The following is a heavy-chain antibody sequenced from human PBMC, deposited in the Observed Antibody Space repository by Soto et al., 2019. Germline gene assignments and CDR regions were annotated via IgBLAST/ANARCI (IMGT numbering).Heavy chain of an antibody. CDR3: ARDLRGTMVRGVDFDP. D-gene: IGHD3-10*01. CDR2: ISAYNGNT. Sequence: QVQLVQSGAEVKKPGASVKVSCKASGYTFTSYGISWVRQAPGQGLEWMGWISAYNGNTKYAQKLQGRVTMTTDTSTSTAYMELRSLRSDDTAVYYCARDLRGTMVRGVDFDPWGQGTLVTVSS. CDR1: GYTFTSYG. V-gene: IGHV1-18*04. J-gene: IGHJ5*02.